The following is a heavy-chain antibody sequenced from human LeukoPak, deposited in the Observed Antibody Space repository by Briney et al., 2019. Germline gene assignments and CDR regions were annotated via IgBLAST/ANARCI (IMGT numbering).Heavy chain of an antibody. V-gene: IGHV3-30-3*01. D-gene: IGHD3-9*01. Sequence: GRSLRLSCAASGFTFSSYVMHWVRQAPGKGLEWVAFISSDGSNKYYADSVKGRFTISRDNPKNRLYLQMNSLRAEDTAVYHCARDDILTGYRPEGYFDYWGQGTLVTVSS. J-gene: IGHJ4*02. CDR1: GFTFSSYV. CDR3: ARDDILTGYRPEGYFDY. CDR2: ISSDGSNK.